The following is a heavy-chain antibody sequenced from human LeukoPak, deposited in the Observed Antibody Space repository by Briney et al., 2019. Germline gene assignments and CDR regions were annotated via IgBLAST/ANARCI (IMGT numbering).Heavy chain of an antibody. CDR1: GFTFSSYT. CDR2: ISRRSTYI. D-gene: IGHD3-22*01. J-gene: IGHJ4*02. Sequence: GGSLRLSCAASGFTFSSYTMNWVRQAPGKGLEWVSSISRRSTYIYYADSVKGRFTISRDNAKNSLYLQMNSLRAEDTAVYYCVRDWGYDSSGYWQKYFDSWGQGTLVTVSS. V-gene: IGHV3-21*01. CDR3: VRDWGYDSSGYWQKYFDS.